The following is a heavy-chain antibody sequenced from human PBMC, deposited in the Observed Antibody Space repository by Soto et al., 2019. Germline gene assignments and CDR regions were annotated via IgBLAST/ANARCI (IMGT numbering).Heavy chain of an antibody. D-gene: IGHD3-3*01. J-gene: IGHJ4*02. CDR1: GGSINNGNYF. CDR3: ANIEGNYDFWSGSPFDY. V-gene: IGHV4-39*01. CDR2: MYYSGST. Sequence: PSETLSLTCTVSGGSINNGNYFWGWIRQPPGKGLEWIASMYYSGSTYYNPSLKSRVTISVDTSKNQFSLKLSSVTAADTAVYYCANIEGNYDFWSGSPFDYWGQGTLVTVSS.